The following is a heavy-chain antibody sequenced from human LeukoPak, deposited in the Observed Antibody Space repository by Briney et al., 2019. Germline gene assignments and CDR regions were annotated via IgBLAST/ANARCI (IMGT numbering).Heavy chain of an antibody. CDR3: ASLAWWELPSFVFDY. CDR2: IYYSGST. V-gene: IGHV4-39*01. Sequence: SETLSLTCTVSGGSISSSSYYWGWIRQPPGKGREWIGSIYYSGSTYYNPSLKSRVTISVDTSKNQFSLKLSSVTAAHTAVYYCASLAWWELPSFVFDYWGQGTLVTVSS. J-gene: IGHJ4*02. CDR1: GGSISSSSYY. D-gene: IGHD1-26*01.